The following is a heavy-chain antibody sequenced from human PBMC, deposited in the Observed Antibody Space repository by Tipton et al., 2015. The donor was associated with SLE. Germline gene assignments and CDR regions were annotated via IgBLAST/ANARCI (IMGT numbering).Heavy chain of an antibody. CDR2: ISYDGSNK. CDR1: GFTFSSYA. CDR3: ARVLEWFYGMDV. D-gene: IGHD3-3*01. J-gene: IGHJ6*02. V-gene: IGHV3-30-3*01. Sequence: SLRLSCAASGFTFSSYAMHWVRQAPGKGLEWVAVISYDGSNKYYADSVKGRFTISRDNSKNTLYLQMNSLRAEDTAVYYCARVLEWFYGMDVWGQGTTVTVSS.